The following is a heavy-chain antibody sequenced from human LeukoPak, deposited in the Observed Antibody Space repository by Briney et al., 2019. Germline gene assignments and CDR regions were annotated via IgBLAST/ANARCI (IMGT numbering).Heavy chain of an antibody. CDR1: GGSISRSSYY. D-gene: IGHD3-22*01. CDR2: IYTRGST. Sequence: SETLSLTCTVSGGSISRSSYYWSWIRQPAGKGLEWIGRIYTRGSTNYNPSLKSRVTMSVDTSKNQFSLKLSSVTAADTAVYYCAGEGHYYDSSGYYYGGEDYWGQGTLVTVSS. V-gene: IGHV4-61*02. CDR3: AGEGHYYDSSGYYYGGEDY. J-gene: IGHJ4*02.